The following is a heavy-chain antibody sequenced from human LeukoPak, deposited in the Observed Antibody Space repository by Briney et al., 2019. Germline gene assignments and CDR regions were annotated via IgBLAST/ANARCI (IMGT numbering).Heavy chain of an antibody. J-gene: IGHJ4*02. D-gene: IGHD5-24*01. V-gene: IGHV3-9*01. CDR3: AKEGRSLQTY. CDR2: ISWNSGSI. Sequence: GGSLRLSCAASGFTFDDYAMHWVRQAPGKGLEWVSGISWNSGSIGYADSVKGRFTISRDNAKNSLYLQMNSLRVEDTAVYYCAKEGRSLQTYWGQGTLVTVSS. CDR1: GFTFDDYA.